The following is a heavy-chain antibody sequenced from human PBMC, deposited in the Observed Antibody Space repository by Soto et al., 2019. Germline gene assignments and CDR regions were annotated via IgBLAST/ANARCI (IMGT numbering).Heavy chain of an antibody. CDR1: GYTFTTYD. Sequence: QVQLVQSGAELKKPGASVKVSCKASGYTFTTYDINWMRQASGQGLEWLGWMNPNNGDTGYAQKVQDRVIMTRETSMNTAYMELSSLSNEDTAVYYCARNRRLTGDFDYWGLGTLVTVSS. CDR2: MNPNNGDT. V-gene: IGHV1-8*01. J-gene: IGHJ4*02. CDR3: ARNRRLTGDFDY. D-gene: IGHD7-27*01.